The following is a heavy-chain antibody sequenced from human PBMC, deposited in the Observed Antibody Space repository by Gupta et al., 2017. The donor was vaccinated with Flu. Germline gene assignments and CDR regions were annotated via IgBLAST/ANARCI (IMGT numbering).Heavy chain of an antibody. CDR3: ARAGGGLAGYYFDY. CDR2: IYYSGST. Sequence: QVQLQESGPGLVKPSQTLSLTCTVSGGSISSGGYYWSWIRQHPGKGLEWIGYIYYSGSTYYNPSLKSRVTISVDTSKNQFPLKLSSVTAADTAVYYCARAGGGLAGYYFDYWGQGTLVTVSS. CDR1: GGSISSGGYY. J-gene: IGHJ4*02. V-gene: IGHV4-31*03. D-gene: IGHD2-15*01.